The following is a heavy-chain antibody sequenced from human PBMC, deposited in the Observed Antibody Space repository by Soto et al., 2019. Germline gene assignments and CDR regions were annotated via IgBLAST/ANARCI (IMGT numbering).Heavy chain of an antibody. V-gene: IGHV3-23*01. D-gene: IGHD3-22*01. CDR2: ISGSSYNA. Sequence: GGSLRLSCAATGFTFSADAMNWVRQTPGKGLEWVSGISGSSYNAYYADSVKGRFTISRDNSKNTLYLQMNSLRDEDTAVYYCARGGYDSSGEDAFDIWGQGTMVTVSS. CDR1: GFTFSADA. J-gene: IGHJ3*02. CDR3: ARGGYDSSGEDAFDI.